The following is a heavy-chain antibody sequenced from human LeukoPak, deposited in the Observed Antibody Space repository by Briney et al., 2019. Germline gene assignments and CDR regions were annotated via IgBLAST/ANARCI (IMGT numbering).Heavy chain of an antibody. J-gene: IGHJ5*02. CDR3: ARDYSSGWYVGWFDP. D-gene: IGHD6-19*01. Sequence: ASVKVSCKASGYTFTGYYMHWVRQAPGQGLEWMGWINPNSGGTNYAQKFQGRVTMTRDTSISTAYMELSRLRSDDTAVYYCARDYSSGWYVGWFDPWGQGTLAIVSA. CDR1: GYTFTGYY. CDR2: INPNSGGT. V-gene: IGHV1-2*02.